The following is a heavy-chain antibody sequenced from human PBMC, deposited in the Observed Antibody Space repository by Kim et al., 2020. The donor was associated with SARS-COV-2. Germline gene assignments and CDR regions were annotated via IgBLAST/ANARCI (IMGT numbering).Heavy chain of an antibody. J-gene: IGHJ4*02. V-gene: IGHV3-21*01. CDR2: ISSSSSYI. CDR3: ARDFVRYYDILTGGFDY. Sequence: GGSLRLSCAASGFTFSSYSMNWVRQAPGKGLEWVSSISSSSSYIYYADSVKGRFTISRDNAKNSLYLQMNSLRAEDTAVYYCARDFVRYYDILTGGFDYWGQGTLVTVSS. D-gene: IGHD3-9*01. CDR1: GFTFSSYS.